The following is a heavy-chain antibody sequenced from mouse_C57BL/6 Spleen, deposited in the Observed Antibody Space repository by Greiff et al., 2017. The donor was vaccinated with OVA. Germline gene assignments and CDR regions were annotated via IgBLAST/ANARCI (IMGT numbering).Heavy chain of an antibody. J-gene: IGHJ1*03. Sequence: QVQLQQPGTELVKPGASVKLSCKASGYTFTSYWMHWVKQRPGQGLEWIGNINPSNGGTNYNEKFKSKATLTVDKSSSTAYMQLSSLTSEDSAVYYCARVDYGSSLYWYFDVWGTGTTVTVSS. V-gene: IGHV1-53*01. CDR1: GYTFTSYW. CDR3: ARVDYGSSLYWYFDV. CDR2: INPSNGGT. D-gene: IGHD1-1*01.